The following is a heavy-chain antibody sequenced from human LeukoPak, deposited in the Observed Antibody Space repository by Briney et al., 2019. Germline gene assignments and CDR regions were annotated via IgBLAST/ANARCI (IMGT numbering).Heavy chain of an antibody. CDR2: IFSNDEN. Sequence: KSGPTLVKPTETLTLTCTVSGFSLSNARMGVSWIRQPPGKALEWLAHIFSNDENSYSTSLKSRLTISKDTSKSQVVLTMTNMDPVDTATYYCARIRRSAAVSDYWGQGTLVTVSS. D-gene: IGHD6-13*01. V-gene: IGHV2-26*01. J-gene: IGHJ4*02. CDR3: ARIRRSAAVSDY. CDR1: GFSLSNARMG.